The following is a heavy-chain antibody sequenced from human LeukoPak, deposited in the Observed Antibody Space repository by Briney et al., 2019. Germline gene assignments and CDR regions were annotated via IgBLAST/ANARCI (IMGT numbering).Heavy chain of an antibody. CDR3: ARGSLWGSFDY. CDR1: GFTFSSYW. Sequence: GGSLRLSCAASGFTFSSYWMSWVRQAPGKGLVWVSRINSDGSSTSYADSVKGRFTISRDNAKNTLYLQMNSLRAEDTAVYYCARGSLWGSFDYWGQGTLVTVSS. CDR2: INSDGSST. D-gene: IGHD7-27*01. V-gene: IGHV3-74*01. J-gene: IGHJ4*02.